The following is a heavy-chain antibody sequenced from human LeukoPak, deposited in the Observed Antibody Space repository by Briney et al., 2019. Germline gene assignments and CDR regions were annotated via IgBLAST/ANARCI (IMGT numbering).Heavy chain of an antibody. J-gene: IGHJ5*02. Sequence: PSETRSLTCTVPGGSISSRNYYWGWIRQPPGEGLEWIGKISDSGHTYYSPSLRSRVTISIDTSKNQFSLKLSSVPAADTAVYYCARGPRRWHQAWGQGNLVTVSS. CDR2: ISDSGHT. D-gene: IGHD2-2*01. CDR1: GGSISSRNYY. V-gene: IGHV4-39*01. CDR3: ARGPRRWHQA.